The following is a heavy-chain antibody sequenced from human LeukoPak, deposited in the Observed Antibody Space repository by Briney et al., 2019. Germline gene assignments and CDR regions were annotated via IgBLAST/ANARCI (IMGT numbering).Heavy chain of an antibody. CDR1: GGSISSGGYS. CDR2: IYHSGST. D-gene: IGHD5-18*01. CDR3: ARGGYSYGSGLLDY. J-gene: IGHJ4*02. V-gene: IGHV4-30-2*01. Sequence: PSQTLSLTCAVSGGSISSGGYSWSWIRQPPGKGLEWIGYIYHSGSTYYNPSLKSRVTISVDRSKNQFSLKLSSVTAADTAVYYCARGGYSYGSGLLDYWGQGTLVTVSS.